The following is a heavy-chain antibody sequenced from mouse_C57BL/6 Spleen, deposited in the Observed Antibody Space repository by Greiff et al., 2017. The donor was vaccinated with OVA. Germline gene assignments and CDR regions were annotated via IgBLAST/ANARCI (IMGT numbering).Heavy chain of an antibody. J-gene: IGHJ4*01. CDR1: GFTFSDYG. CDR3: ARRALITTVVVDAMDY. D-gene: IGHD1-1*01. CDR2: ISSGSSTI. V-gene: IGHV5-17*01. Sequence: EVKVVESGGGLVKPGGSLKLSCAASGFTFSDYGMHWVRQAPEKGLEWVAYISSGSSTIYYADTVKGRFTISRDNAKNTLFLQMTSLRSEDTAMYYCARRALITTVVVDAMDYWGQGTSVTVSS.